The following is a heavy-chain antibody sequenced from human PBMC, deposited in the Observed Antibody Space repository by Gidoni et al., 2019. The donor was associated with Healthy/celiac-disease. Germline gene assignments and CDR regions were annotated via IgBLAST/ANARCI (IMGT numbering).Heavy chain of an antibody. CDR2: ISGGGGST. V-gene: IGHV3-23*01. D-gene: IGHD3-16*01. J-gene: IGHJ4*02. CDR1: GFTFSSYA. Sequence: EVQLLESGGGLVQPGGSLRLSCAAPGFTFSSYAMSWVRQAPGKGLEWVSAISGGGGSTYSADSVKGRFTISRDNSKNTLYLQMNSLRAEDTAVYYCAKLWGIGGAMGPFDYWGQGTLVTVSS. CDR3: AKLWGIGGAMGPFDY.